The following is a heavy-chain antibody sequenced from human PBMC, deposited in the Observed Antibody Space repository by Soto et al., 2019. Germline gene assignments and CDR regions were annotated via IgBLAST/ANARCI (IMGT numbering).Heavy chain of an antibody. CDR2: VNMDGSST. J-gene: IGHJ4*02. CDR1: GFTFSKYW. Sequence: GGSLRLSCAASGFTFSKYWMHWVRQAPGEGLVWVSRVNMDGSSTTYADSVKGRFTVSRDNAKNSLYLQMTSLRAEDTAVYYCATTMNGYSYGFFDSWGQGTLVTVSS. CDR3: ATTMNGYSYGFFDS. D-gene: IGHD5-18*01. V-gene: IGHV3-74*03.